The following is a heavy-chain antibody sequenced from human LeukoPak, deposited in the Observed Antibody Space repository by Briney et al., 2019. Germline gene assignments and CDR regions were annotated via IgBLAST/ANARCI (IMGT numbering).Heavy chain of an antibody. Sequence: ASVKVSCKASGYTFTSYDINWVRQATGQGLEWMGWMNPNSGNTGYAQKFQGRVTMTRNTSISTAYMELSSLRSEDTAVYYCAKDSRGWSPLENWFDPWGQGTLVTVSS. CDR3: AKDSRGWSPLENWFDP. J-gene: IGHJ5*02. V-gene: IGHV1-8*01. D-gene: IGHD3-3*01. CDR2: MNPNSGNT. CDR1: GYTFTSYD.